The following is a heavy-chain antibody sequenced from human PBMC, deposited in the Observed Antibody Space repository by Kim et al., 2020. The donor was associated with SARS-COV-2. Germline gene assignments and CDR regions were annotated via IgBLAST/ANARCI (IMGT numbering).Heavy chain of an antibody. CDR2: IYYSGST. J-gene: IGHJ4*02. CDR1: GGSISSGGYY. V-gene: IGHV4-31*03. D-gene: IGHD6-13*01. Sequence: SETLSLTCTVSGGSISSGGYYWSWIRQHPGKGLEWIGYIYYSGSTYYNPSLKSRVTISVDTSKNQFSLKLSSVTAADTAVYYCARGQLGRVYYFDYWGQGTLVTVSS. CDR3: ARGQLGRVYYFDY.